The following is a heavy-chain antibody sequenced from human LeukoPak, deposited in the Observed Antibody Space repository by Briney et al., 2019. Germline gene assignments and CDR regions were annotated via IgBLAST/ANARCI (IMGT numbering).Heavy chain of an antibody. V-gene: IGHV1-18*01. CDR3: ARDRTNYGSGSYYNPSYYFDY. CDR2: ISAYNGNT. CDR1: GYTFTSYG. D-gene: IGHD3-10*01. J-gene: IGHJ4*02. Sequence: ASVKVSCKASGYTFTSYGISWVRQAPGQGLEWMGWISAYNGNTNYAQKLQGRVTMTTDTSTSTAYMELRSLRSDDTAVYYCARDRTNYGSGSYYNPSYYFDYWGQGTLVTVSS.